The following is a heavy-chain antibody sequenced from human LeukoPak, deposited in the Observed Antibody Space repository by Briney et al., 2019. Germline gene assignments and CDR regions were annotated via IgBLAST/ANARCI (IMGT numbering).Heavy chain of an antibody. CDR2: INSNGSST. CDR3: ARESVLYYYDSSGTVPDY. CDR1: GFTFSSYW. D-gene: IGHD3-22*01. V-gene: IGHV3-74*01. J-gene: IGHJ4*02. Sequence: GRSLRLSCAASGFTFSSYWMHWVRQAPGKGLVWVSRINSNGSSTSYADSVKGRFTISRDNAKNSLYLQMNSLRAEDTAVYYCARESVLYYYDSSGTVPDYWGQGTLVTVSS.